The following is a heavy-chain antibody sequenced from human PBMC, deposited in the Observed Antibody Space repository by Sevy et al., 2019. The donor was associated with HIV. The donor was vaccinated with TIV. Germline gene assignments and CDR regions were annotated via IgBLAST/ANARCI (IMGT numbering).Heavy chain of an antibody. CDR1: GGSISSGGYS. Sequence: SETLSLTCAVSGGSISSGGYSWSWIRQPPGKGLEWIGYIYHSGSTYYNPSLKSRVTISVDRSKNQFSLKLSSVTAADTAVYYCARGRGATYYDFWSGYLDSLNWFDPWGQGTLVTVSS. V-gene: IGHV4-30-2*01. CDR3: ARGRGATYYDFWSGYLDSLNWFDP. D-gene: IGHD3-3*01. J-gene: IGHJ5*02. CDR2: IYHSGST.